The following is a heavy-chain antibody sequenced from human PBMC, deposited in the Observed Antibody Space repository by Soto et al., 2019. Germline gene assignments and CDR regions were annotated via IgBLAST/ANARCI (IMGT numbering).Heavy chain of an antibody. CDR2: INPNSGGT. J-gene: IGHJ6*02. V-gene: IGHV1-2*04. D-gene: IGHD6-13*01. CDR1: GYTFTGYY. Sequence: ASVKVSCKASGYTFTGYYMHWVRQAPGQGLEWMGWINPNSGGTNYAQRFQGWVTMTRDTSISTAYMELSRLRSDDTAVYYCATSTPGIAAAGLMNPGTHYGMDVWGQGTTVTVSS. CDR3: ATSTPGIAAAGLMNPGTHYGMDV.